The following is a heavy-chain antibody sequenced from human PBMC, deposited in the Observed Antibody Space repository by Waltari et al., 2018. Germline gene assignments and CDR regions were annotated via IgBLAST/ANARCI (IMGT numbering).Heavy chain of an antibody. CDR2: ISGSGGST. D-gene: IGHD5-12*01. Sequence: EVQLLESGGGLVQPGGSLRLSCAASGFTFSSYAMSWVRQAPGKGLEWVSAISGSGGSTYYADSVKGRFTISRDNSKNTLYLQMNSLRAEDTAVYYCAKLGKNGGYDSDDYAFDIWGQGTMVTVSS. V-gene: IGHV3-23*01. CDR3: AKLGKNGGYDSDDYAFDI. J-gene: IGHJ3*02. CDR1: GFTFSSYA.